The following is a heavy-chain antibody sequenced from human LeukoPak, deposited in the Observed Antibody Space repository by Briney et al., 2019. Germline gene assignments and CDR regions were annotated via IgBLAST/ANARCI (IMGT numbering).Heavy chain of an antibody. Sequence: ASVKVSCKASGYTFTSYGISWVRQAPGQGLEWMGWISAYNGNTNYAQKLQGRVTMTTDTSTSTAYMELRSLRSDDTAVYYCARQIAAAGTGWFDPWGQGTLVTVSS. CDR3: ARQIAAAGTGWFDP. J-gene: IGHJ5*02. CDR2: ISAYNGNT. V-gene: IGHV1-18*01. CDR1: GYTFTSYG. D-gene: IGHD6-13*01.